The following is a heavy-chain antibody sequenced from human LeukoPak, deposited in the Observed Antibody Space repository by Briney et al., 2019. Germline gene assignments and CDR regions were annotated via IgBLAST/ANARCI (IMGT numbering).Heavy chain of an antibody. CDR1: GGSISSYY. CDR2: IYTSGST. Sequence: SETLSLTCTVSGGSISSYYWSWIRQPAGKGLEWIGRIYTSGSTNYNPSLKSRVTISVDTSKNQFSLKLSSVTAADTAVYYCARTATVTTGSSGREYYYYGMDVWGQGTTVTVSS. CDR3: ARTATVTTGSSGREYYYYGMDV. D-gene: IGHD4-11*01. J-gene: IGHJ6*02. V-gene: IGHV4-4*07.